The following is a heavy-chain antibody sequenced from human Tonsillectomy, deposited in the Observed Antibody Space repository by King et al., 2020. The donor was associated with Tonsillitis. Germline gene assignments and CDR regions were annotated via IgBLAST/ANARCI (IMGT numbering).Heavy chain of an antibody. D-gene: IGHD3-3*01. J-gene: IGHJ3*02. Sequence: VPLQESGPGLVKPSQTLSLTCTVSGGSISSGSYYWSWIRQPAGKGLEWIGRIYTSGSTNYNPSLKSRVTMSVDTSKNQFSLKLSSVTAADTAVYYCARDVHTYYDFWSGYLGGAFDIWGQGTMVTVSS. CDR1: GGSISSGSYY. CDR3: ARDVHTYYDFWSGYLGGAFDI. CDR2: IYTSGST. V-gene: IGHV4-61*02.